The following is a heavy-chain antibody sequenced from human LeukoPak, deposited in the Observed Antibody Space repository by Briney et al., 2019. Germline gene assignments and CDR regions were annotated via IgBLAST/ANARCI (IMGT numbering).Heavy chain of an antibody. Sequence: PSETLSLTCTVSGGSISSSSYYWGWIRQPPGKGLEWIGSIYYSGSTYYNPSLKSRVTISVDTSKNQISLKLSSVTAADTALYYCARHNYDIFGYAMDVWGQGITVTVSS. CDR3: ARHNYDIFGYAMDV. D-gene: IGHD3-9*01. J-gene: IGHJ6*02. V-gene: IGHV4-39*01. CDR1: GGSISSSSYY. CDR2: IYYSGST.